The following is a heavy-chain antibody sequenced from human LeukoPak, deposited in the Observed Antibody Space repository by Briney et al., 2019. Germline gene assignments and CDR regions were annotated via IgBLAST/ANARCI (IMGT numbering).Heavy chain of an antibody. CDR3: TRVAEGGTGGRLFDY. Sequence: SETLSLTCTVSGYSISSGYYWGWIRQPPGKGLEWIGSIYHSGSTYYNPSLKSRVTISVDTSKNQFSLKLSSVTAADTAVYYCTRVAEGGTGGRLFDYWGRGTSVIVSS. CDR1: GYSISSGYY. D-gene: IGHD1-26*01. CDR2: IYHSGST. J-gene: IGHJ4*02. V-gene: IGHV4-38-2*02.